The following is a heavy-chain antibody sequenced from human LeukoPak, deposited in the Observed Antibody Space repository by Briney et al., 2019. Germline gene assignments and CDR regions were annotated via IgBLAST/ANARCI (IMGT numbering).Heavy chain of an antibody. Sequence: GGSLRLSCASSGFTFSNHGMNWVRQAPGKGLEWLSGISPRGGGTYYADSVKGRFTISRDDSKSTLSLQMNSLRVEDTAVYYCARDLAWGAFDYWGQGTLVSVSS. J-gene: IGHJ4*02. V-gene: IGHV3-23*01. D-gene: IGHD7-27*01. CDR1: GFTFSNHG. CDR2: ISPRGGGT. CDR3: ARDLAWGAFDY.